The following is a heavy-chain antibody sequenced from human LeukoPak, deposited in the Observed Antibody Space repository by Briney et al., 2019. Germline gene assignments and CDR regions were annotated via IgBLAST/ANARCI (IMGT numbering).Heavy chain of an antibody. CDR2: IGSSSSSI. V-gene: IGHV3-48*02. Sequence: GGSLRLSCAASGFTFNTYGMNWVRQARGKRLEWVSYIGSSSSSISYADSVKGRFTISRDNAKNSLYLQMNSLRDDDTAVYYCARVFGGWDDSWGQGTPVTVSS. J-gene: IGHJ5*01. CDR1: GFTFNTYG. D-gene: IGHD6-19*01. CDR3: ARVFGGWDDS.